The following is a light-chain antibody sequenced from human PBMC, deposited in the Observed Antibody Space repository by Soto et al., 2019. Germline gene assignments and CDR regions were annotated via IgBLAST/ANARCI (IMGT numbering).Light chain of an antibody. CDR1: QSVLYSSSNKNY. V-gene: IGKV4-1*01. CDR3: QQYYIAPRT. CDR2: WAS. J-gene: IGKJ1*01. Sequence: DVVMTQSPDSLAVSLGERATINCKSSQSVLYSSSNKNYLAWYQQKPGQPPKLLIYWASTRESGVPDRFSGSGSGTDFTLTISSLQAEDVAVYYCQQYYIAPRTLGQGTKVDIK.